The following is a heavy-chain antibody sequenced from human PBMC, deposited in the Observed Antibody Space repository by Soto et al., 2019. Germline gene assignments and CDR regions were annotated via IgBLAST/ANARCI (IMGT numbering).Heavy chain of an antibody. V-gene: IGHV4-34*01. CDR3: ARGGSKYCSGGSCYRWFDP. CDR1: GGSFSGYY. D-gene: IGHD2-15*01. CDR2: INHSGST. Sequence: QVQLQQWGAGLLKPSETLSLTCAVYGGSFSGYYWSWIRQPPGKGLEWIGEINHSGSTNYNPSLKSRVTISVDTSKNQFSLKLSSVTAADTAVYYCARGGSKYCSGGSCYRWFDPWGQGTLVTVSS. J-gene: IGHJ5*02.